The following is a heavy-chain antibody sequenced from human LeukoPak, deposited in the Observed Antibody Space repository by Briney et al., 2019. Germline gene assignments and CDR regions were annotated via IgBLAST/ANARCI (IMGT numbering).Heavy chain of an antibody. CDR3: ARDGYSSSWYVISWYFDL. D-gene: IGHD6-13*01. Sequence: GGSLRLSCAASGFTFSSYAMHWVRQAPGKGLEWVAVISYDGSNKYYADSVKGRFTISRDNSKNTLYLQMNSLRAEDTAVYYCARDGYSSSWYVISWYFDLWGRGTLVTVSS. V-gene: IGHV3-30-3*01. CDR1: GFTFSSYA. J-gene: IGHJ2*01. CDR2: ISYDGSNK.